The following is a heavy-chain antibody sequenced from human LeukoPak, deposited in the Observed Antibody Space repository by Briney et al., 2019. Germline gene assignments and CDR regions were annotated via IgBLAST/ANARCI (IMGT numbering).Heavy chain of an antibody. CDR2: SGST. Sequence: SETLSLTCTVSGGSFSDYYWTWLRQPPGKGLEWIGYSGSTNYNPSLKSRVTISVDTSKNQFSLKLSSVTAADTAVYYCARGRGVLLWFGESPPPRGYFDYWGQGTLVTVSS. CDR1: GGSFSDYY. V-gene: IGHV4-59*12. D-gene: IGHD3-10*01. CDR3: ARGRGVLLWFGESPPPRGYFDY. J-gene: IGHJ4*02.